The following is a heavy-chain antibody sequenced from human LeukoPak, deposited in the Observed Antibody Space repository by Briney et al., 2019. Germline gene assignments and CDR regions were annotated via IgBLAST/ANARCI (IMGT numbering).Heavy chain of an antibody. CDR3: ARGAGVFDY. CDR2: MKQDGREK. D-gene: IGHD3-10*01. J-gene: IGHJ4*02. CDR1: GFTFSDYW. V-gene: IGHV3-7*01. Sequence: GGSLRLSCAASGFTFSDYWMTWVRQAPGKGLEWVANMKQDGREKWYVDSVKSRFTISRDNAKNSLYLQMNSLRAEDTAVYYCARGAGVFDYWGQGTLVTVSS.